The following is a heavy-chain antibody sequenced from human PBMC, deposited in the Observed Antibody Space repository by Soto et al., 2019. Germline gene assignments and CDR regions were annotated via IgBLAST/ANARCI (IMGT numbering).Heavy chain of an antibody. D-gene: IGHD2-2*01. CDR2: FYWDDDK. J-gene: IGHJ3*01. CDR3: AHTIVVVQTDQDAFYV. CDR1: GFSLSSIGVG. V-gene: IGHV2-5*02. Sequence: QITLKESGPTLVKPTQTLTLTCTFSGFSLSSIGVGVGWIRQPPGKPLEWLGIFYWDDDKHYSPSLKRRISFPKDTSKDPVVLTLTNMDPVDTATYYCAHTIVVVQTDQDAFYVWRQGTMVTVSS.